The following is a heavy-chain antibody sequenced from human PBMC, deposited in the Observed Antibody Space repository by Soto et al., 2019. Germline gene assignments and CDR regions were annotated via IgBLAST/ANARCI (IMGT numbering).Heavy chain of an antibody. J-gene: IGHJ4*02. V-gene: IGHV3-15*01. D-gene: IGHD3-22*01. CDR2: IKGEADGGTT. CDR3: TTGLSNGYYNFDY. CDR1: GFTFGNAW. Sequence: PGGSLRLSCAASGFTFGNAWMSWVRQAPGKGLEWVGRIKGEADGGTTDYAAPVKGRITISRDHSKDTLYLHMNSLKTEDTAVYYCTTGLSNGYYNFDYWGQGT.